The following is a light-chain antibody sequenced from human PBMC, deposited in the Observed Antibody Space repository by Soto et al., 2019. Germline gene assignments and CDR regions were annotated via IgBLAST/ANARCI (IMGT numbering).Light chain of an antibody. V-gene: IGKV3-11*01. CDR2: DAS. Sequence: EIVLTQSPDTLSLSPGERAALSCRASQSVDSYLAWYQQTPGQAPRLLIYDASDRAPGIPARFSGSGSATEFTLPISNREPEDFAVYYCQQRSNWPLTFGGGTKVEIK. J-gene: IGKJ4*01. CDR3: QQRSNWPLT. CDR1: QSVDSY.